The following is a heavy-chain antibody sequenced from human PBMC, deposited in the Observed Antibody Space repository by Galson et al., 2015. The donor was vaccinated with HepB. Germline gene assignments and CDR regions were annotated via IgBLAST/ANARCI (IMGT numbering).Heavy chain of an antibody. V-gene: IGHV1-69*13. CDR3: ARVGCGGDCYPQRYWYFDL. CDR1: GGTFSSYA. CDR2: IIPIFGTA. Sequence: SVKVSCKASGGTFSSYAISWVRQAPGQGLEWMGGIIPIFGTANYAQKFQGRVTITADESTSTAYMELSSLRSEDTAVYYCARVGCGGDCYPQRYWYFDLWGRGTLVTVSS. D-gene: IGHD2-21*01. J-gene: IGHJ2*01.